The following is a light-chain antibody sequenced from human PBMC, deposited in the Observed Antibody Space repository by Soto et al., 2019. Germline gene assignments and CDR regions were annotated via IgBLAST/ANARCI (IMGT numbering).Light chain of an antibody. CDR3: QQYGDLPLT. CDR2: DAS. V-gene: IGKV1-33*01. J-gene: IGKJ4*01. CDR1: QDISNH. Sequence: DIQMTQSPSSLSASVGDRVTITCQASQDISNHLNWYQQKPGKAPKLLIFDASSVEAGVPSRFSGSGSGTHVTFTIHSLQAEDIATYFCQQYGDLPLTFGGGTKV.